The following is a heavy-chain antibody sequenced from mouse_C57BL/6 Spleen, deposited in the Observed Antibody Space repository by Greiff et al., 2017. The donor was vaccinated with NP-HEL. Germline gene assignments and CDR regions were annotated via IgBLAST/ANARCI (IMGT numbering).Heavy chain of an antibody. D-gene: IGHD1-1*01. V-gene: IGHV1-69*01. J-gene: IGHJ1*03. CDR3: ARSHYYGSTLNCDV. CDR2: IDPSDSYT. Sequence: QVQLQQPGAELVMPGASVKLSCKASGYTFTSYWMHWVKQRPGQGLEWIGEIDPSDSYTNYNQKFKGKSTLTVDKSSSTAYMQLSSLTSEDAAVYYCARSHYYGSTLNCDVWGTGTTVTVSS. CDR1: GYTFTSYW.